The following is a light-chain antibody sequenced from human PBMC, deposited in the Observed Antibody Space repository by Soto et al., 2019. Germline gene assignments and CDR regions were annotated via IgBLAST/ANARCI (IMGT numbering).Light chain of an antibody. CDR3: MQALQTPWT. V-gene: IGKV2-28*01. CDR2: LGS. CDR1: QSLLHSNGYNY. Sequence: DIVMTQSPLSLPVTPGEPASISCRSSQSLLHSNGYNYLDWYLQRPGQSQQLLIYLGSTRASGVPDRFSGSGSGTDFTLRISRVEAEDVGVYYCMQALQTPWTFGQETKVDIK. J-gene: IGKJ1*01.